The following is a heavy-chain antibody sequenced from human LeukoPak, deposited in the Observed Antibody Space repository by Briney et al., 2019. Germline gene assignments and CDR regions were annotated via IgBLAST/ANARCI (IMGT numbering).Heavy chain of an antibody. J-gene: IGHJ4*02. CDR3: ARAQRDGYNQIDY. CDR2: ISHDANET. D-gene: IGHD5-24*01. Sequence: GGSLRLSCAASEFTFSAYPMHWLRQRPGKGLESLAVISHDANETYYANSVKGRFTISRDNSKDTLYLQMTSLRGEDTAVYYCARAQRDGYNQIDYWGQGTLVVVSS. V-gene: IGHV3-30*04. CDR1: EFTFSAYP.